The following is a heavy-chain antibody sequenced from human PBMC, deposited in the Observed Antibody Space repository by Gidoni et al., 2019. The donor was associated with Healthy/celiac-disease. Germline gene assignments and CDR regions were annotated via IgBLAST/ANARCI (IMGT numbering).Heavy chain of an antibody. D-gene: IGHD3-10*01. V-gene: IGHV4-39*01. CDR2: IYYSGST. Sequence: QLQLQESGPGLVKPSETLSLTCTVSGGSISSSSYYWGWIRQPPGKGLEWIGSIYYSGSTYYNPSLTSRVTISVDTSKTQFSLKLRSVTAADTAVYYCARHTRSRCWSLYEYYYMDVWGKGTTVTVSS. CDR1: GGSISSSSYY. J-gene: IGHJ6*03. CDR3: ARHTRSRCWSLYEYYYMDV.